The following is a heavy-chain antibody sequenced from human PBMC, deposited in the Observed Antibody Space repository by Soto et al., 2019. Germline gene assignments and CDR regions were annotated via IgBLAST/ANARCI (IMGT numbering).Heavy chain of an antibody. CDR3: ARWGHNRSLG. Sequence: QVQLVDSGGGVVQPGRSLRLSCAASGFTFSGSGMHWVLQAPGKGLEWVAVIWYDGSNKYYADSVQRRFTISRDNSKNTMSLQMNSRRIEDTAVYYCARWGHNRSLGWVRGTQVTVS. V-gene: IGHV3-33*01. D-gene: IGHD1-1*01. CDR2: IWYDGSNK. CDR1: GFTFSGSG. J-gene: IGHJ4*02.